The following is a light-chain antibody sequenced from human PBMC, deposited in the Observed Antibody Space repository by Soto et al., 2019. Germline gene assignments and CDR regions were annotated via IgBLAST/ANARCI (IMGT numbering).Light chain of an antibody. J-gene: IGKJ1*01. CDR2: AAS. CDR3: QQIYSTPRT. V-gene: IGKV1-39*01. Sequence: DIQMTQSPSSLSASVGDRVTMTCRASQTISSYLNWYQQKPGKAPNLLIYAASSLQSGVPSRFSGSGSGTDFTLTINSLQHEDFALYYCQQIYSTPRTFGQGINVEMK. CDR1: QTISSY.